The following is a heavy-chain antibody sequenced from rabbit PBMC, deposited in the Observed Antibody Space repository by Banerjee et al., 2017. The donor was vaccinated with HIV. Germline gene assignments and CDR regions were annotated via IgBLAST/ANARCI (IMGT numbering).Heavy chain of an antibody. CDR3: ATDLGGYGGNGYAAKL. Sequence: QEQLEESGGGLVQPGGTLTLTCKASGFDFSVYYLSWVRQAPRKGLEWIGCANTGSFGRTSYASWAKGRFTISKTSTTVTLQMTSLTAADTATYFCATDLGGYGGNGYAAKLWGPGTLVTVS. J-gene: IGHJ4*01. V-gene: IGHV1S45*01. D-gene: IGHD8-1*01. CDR1: GFDFSVYYL. CDR2: ANTGSFGRT.